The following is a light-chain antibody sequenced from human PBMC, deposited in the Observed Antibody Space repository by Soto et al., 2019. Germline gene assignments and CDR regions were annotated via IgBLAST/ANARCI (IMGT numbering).Light chain of an antibody. J-gene: IGKJ3*01. CDR1: QSVSSY. CDR2: DAS. V-gene: IGKV3-11*01. Sequence: DIVLTQSPATLSLSPGERATLSCRASQSVSSYLALYQQKPGQAPRLLIYDASNRATVIPGMFSGSGSVTDFTLTISSLEPEDFAVYYCQQRSKWLTFCSGTKVDIK. CDR3: QQRSKWLT.